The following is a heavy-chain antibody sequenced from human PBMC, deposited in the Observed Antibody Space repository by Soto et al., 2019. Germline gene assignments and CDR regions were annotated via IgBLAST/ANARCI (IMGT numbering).Heavy chain of an antibody. CDR3: AHRPRAGYYEDYFDY. J-gene: IGHJ4*02. CDR2: IYWDDDK. Sequence: ESGPTLVNPTQTLTLTCTFSGFSLSTSGVGVGWIRQPPGKALEWLALIYWDDDKRYSPSLKSRLTITKDTSKHQVVLTMTNMDPVDTATYYCAHRPRAGYYEDYFDYWGQGTLVTVSS. CDR1: GFSLSTSGVG. V-gene: IGHV2-5*02. D-gene: IGHD3-22*01.